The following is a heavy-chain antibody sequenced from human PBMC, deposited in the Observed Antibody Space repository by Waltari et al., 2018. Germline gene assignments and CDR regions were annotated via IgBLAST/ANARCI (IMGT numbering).Heavy chain of an antibody. V-gene: IGHV4-38-2*01. CDR2: IYESGST. CDR1: GFSISRGYY. J-gene: IGHJ3*02. CDR3: ARGPVFKYYYHAFDI. Sequence: QVQLQESGPGLVKPSETLSLTCAGSGFSISRGYYWGWVRTPPGKGLEWIGSIYESGSTYHNPSLKSRVTISIDTSKNQFSLKLTSVTAADTAMYYCARGPVFKYYYHAFDIWGQGTMDTVSS. D-gene: IGHD3-22*01.